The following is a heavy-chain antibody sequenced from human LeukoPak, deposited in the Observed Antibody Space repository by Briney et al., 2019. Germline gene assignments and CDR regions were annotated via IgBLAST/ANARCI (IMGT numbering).Heavy chain of an antibody. CDR2: LHPSGNL. Sequence: SETLSLTCAVYGGSFSGYYWSWIRQPPGKGLEWIGSLHPSGNLYNNPSLESRVTMSVDTSKNQFSLNLNSVTAADTAVYFCSRGLDSRKLGYWGQGTLVTVSS. CDR1: GGSFSGYY. V-gene: IGHV4-34*01. J-gene: IGHJ4*02. D-gene: IGHD3-22*01. CDR3: SRGLDSRKLGY.